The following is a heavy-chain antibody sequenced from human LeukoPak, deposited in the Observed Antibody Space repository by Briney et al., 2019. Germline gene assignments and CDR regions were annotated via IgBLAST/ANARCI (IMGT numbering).Heavy chain of an antibody. CDR2: ISYDGSNI. J-gene: IGHJ4*02. CDR3: AKDARYFDY. CDR1: GFAFSSYG. V-gene: IGHV3-30*18. Sequence: GGSLRLSCAASGFAFSSYGMHWVRQAPGKGLEWVAIISYDGSNIYYADSVKGRFTISRDNSKNTLYLQMNSLRAEDTAVYYCAKDARYFDYWGQGTLVTVSS.